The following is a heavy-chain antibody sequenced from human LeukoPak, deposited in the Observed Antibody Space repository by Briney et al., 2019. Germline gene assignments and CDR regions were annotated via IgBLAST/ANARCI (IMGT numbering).Heavy chain of an antibody. CDR3: ARGGRFTSGWRGAFDS. Sequence: GGSLRLSCAASGFTFNSYAMSWVRQASGKGLEWVSAIPGIGGNTYYADSVKGRFTISRDNSKDTLYLQMDSLSAEDTAVYYCARGGRFTSGWRGAFDSWGQGTLVTVSS. CDR1: GFTFNSYA. J-gene: IGHJ4*02. V-gene: IGHV3-23*01. CDR2: IPGIGGNT. D-gene: IGHD6-19*01.